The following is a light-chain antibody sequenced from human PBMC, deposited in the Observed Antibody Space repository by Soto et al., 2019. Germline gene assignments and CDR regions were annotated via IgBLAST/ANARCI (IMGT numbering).Light chain of an antibody. CDR1: QCVSTN. V-gene: IGKV3-15*01. J-gene: IGKJ2*01. CDR3: QQYNNWPYT. Sequence: EIMMTQSPATLSVSPGERVSLSCRASQCVSTNFAWYRQKPGQAPTLLIYGASTRATGIPARFSGSGSGTEFTLTITSLQSEDFAVYYCQQYNNWPYTFGQGTKLEIK. CDR2: GAS.